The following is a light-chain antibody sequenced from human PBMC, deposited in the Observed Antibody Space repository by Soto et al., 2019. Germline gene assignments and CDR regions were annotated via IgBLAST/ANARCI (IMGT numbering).Light chain of an antibody. V-gene: IGKV1-39*01. J-gene: IGKJ2*01. CDR3: QQSYSTPYA. CDR2: AAS. Sequence: DIQMTQSPSSLSASVGDRVTITCGASQSISSYLNWYQQKPGKAPKLLIYAASSLQSGVPSRFSGSGPGTDFTLTISSLQPEDFATYYCQQSYSTPYAFGQGTKLEIK. CDR1: QSISSY.